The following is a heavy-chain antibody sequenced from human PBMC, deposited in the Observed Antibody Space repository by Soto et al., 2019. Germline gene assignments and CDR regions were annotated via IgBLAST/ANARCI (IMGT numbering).Heavy chain of an antibody. CDR2: TYYRSKLYN. D-gene: IGHD4-17*01. CDR3: ARATRTWFDP. V-gene: IGHV6-1*01. J-gene: IGHJ5*02. Sequence: SQALSLPCAISGDSVSSNSSTCNFIRQSPSRGLEWLGRTYYRSKLYNEYAVSVKSRITINPDTSKNQFSLQLNSVTPEDTAVYYCARATRTWFDPSGQGTLVTVSS. CDR1: GDSVSSNSST.